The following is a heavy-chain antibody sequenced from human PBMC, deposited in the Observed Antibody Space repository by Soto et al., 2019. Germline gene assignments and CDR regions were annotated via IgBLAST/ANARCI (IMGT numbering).Heavy chain of an antibody. CDR2: IYYSGST. CDR3: PGHYGPHDAFDI. V-gene: IGHV4-39*01. D-gene: IGHD3-10*01. Sequence: QLQLQESGPGLVKPSETLSLTCTVSGGSISSSSYYWGWIRQPPGKGLEWVGSIYYSGSTYYNPSLKSRVTISVDTSKNQFSLKLSSVTAADPAVYYCPGHYGPHDAFDIWGQGTMVTVSS. CDR1: GGSISSSSYY. J-gene: IGHJ3*02.